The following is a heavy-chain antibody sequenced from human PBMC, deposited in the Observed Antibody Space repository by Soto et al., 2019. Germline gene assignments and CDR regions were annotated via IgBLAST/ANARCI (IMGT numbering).Heavy chain of an antibody. CDR2: IKKDGSEK. CDR1: GFTFSSYW. D-gene: IGHD6-19*01. CDR3: AGGSGWLIDY. Sequence: GGSLRLSCEASGFTFSSYWMDWVRQAPGKGLEWVAIIKKDGSEKYYVDSMKGRFTISRDNAKNSLYLQMNDLRAEDTAVYYCAGGSGWLIDYWGRGTLVTVSS. V-gene: IGHV3-7*03. J-gene: IGHJ4*02.